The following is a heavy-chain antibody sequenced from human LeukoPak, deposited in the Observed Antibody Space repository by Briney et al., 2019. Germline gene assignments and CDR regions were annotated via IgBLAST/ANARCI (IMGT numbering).Heavy chain of an antibody. J-gene: IGHJ3*02. V-gene: IGHV4-30-4*08. D-gene: IGHD4-17*01. CDR2: IYYSGST. CDR1: GGSISSGDYY. CDR3: ARGGGDYGDYPAAFDI. Sequence: SETLSLTCAVSGGSISSGDYYWSWIRQPPGKGLEWIGYIYYSGSTYYNPSLKSRVTISVDTSKSQFSLRLSSVTAADTAVYYCARGGGDYGDYPAAFDIWGQGTMVTVSS.